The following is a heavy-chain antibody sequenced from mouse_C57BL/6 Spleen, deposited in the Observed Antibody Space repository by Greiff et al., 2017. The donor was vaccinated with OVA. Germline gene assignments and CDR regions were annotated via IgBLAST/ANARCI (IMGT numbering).Heavy chain of an antibody. Sequence: EVKLQESGPGLVKPSQSLSLTCSVTGYSITSGYYWNWIRQFPGNKLEWMGYISYDGSNNSNPSLKNQISITSDTSKNQFFLKLDSVTTEDTATYYCARAYDYDLYWYFDVWGTGTTVTVSS. D-gene: IGHD2-4*01. CDR3: ARAYDYDLYWYFDV. CDR2: ISYDGSN. J-gene: IGHJ1*03. CDR1: GYSITSGYY. V-gene: IGHV3-6*01.